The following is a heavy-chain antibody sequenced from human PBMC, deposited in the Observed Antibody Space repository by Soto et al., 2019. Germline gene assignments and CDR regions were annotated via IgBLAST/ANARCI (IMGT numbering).Heavy chain of an antibody. CDR1: GYTFTSYY. J-gene: IGHJ6*02. Sequence: ASVKVSCKASGYTFTSYYMHWVRQAPGQGLEWMGIINPSGGSTSYAQKFQGRVTMTRDTSISTAYMELNRLRSDDTAVYYCARDQSPPSRWPGMDVWGQGTTVTVSS. V-gene: IGHV1-46*01. CDR3: ARDQSPPSRWPGMDV. D-gene: IGHD6-19*01. CDR2: INPSGGST.